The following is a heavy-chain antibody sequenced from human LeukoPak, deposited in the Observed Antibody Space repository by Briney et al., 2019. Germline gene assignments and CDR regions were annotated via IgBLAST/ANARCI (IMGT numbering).Heavy chain of an antibody. J-gene: IGHJ4*02. Sequence: SETLSLTCTVSGGSISSSSYYWGWIRQPPGKGLEWIGSIYYSGSTYYNPSLKSRVTISVDTSKNQFSLKLSSVTAADTAVYYCARDVVAAAGTWDYWGQGTLVTVSS. CDR2: IYYSGST. D-gene: IGHD6-13*01. CDR1: GGSISSSSYY. V-gene: IGHV4-39*07. CDR3: ARDVVAAAGTWDY.